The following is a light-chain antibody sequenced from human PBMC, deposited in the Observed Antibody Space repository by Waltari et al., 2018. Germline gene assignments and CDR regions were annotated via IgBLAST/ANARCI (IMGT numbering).Light chain of an antibody. J-gene: IGKJ4*01. CDR1: QGISNS. V-gene: IGKV1-NL1*01. CDR2: AAS. Sequence: DIQMTQSPSSLSASVGETVTITCRASQGISNSLAWYQQKPGEAPKLLLSAASRLESGVPSRFSGSGSGTDYTLTISRLQPEDLATYFCQLYYGDSLTFGGGTKVEIK. CDR3: QLYYGDSLT.